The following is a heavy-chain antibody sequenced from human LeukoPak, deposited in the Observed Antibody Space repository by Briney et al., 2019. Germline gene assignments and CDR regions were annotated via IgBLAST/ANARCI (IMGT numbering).Heavy chain of an antibody. CDR2: IYTSGST. CDR3: ARDGYDILTGKDRGFDY. V-gene: IGHV4-4*07. D-gene: IGHD3-9*01. Sequence: SETLSLTCTVSGGSISSYYWSWIRQPAGKGLEWIGRIYTSGSTNYNPSLKSRVTMSVDTSKNQFSLKLSSVTAADTAVYYCARDGYDILTGKDRGFDYWGQGTLVTVSP. CDR1: GGSISSYY. J-gene: IGHJ4*02.